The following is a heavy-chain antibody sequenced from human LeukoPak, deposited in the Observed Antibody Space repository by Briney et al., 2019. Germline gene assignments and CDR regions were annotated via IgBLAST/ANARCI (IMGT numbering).Heavy chain of an antibody. D-gene: IGHD1-1*01. J-gene: IGHJ3*02. Sequence: PGGSLRLSCAASGFTFSTYSMNWVRQAPGKGLEWVSSISSSSSYIYYADSVKGRFTISRDNAKNSLYLQMNSQRAEDTAVYYCARDGGDLTTHDAIDIWGQGTMVTVSS. CDR1: GFTFSTYS. V-gene: IGHV3-21*01. CDR2: ISSSSSYI. CDR3: ARDGGDLTTHDAIDI.